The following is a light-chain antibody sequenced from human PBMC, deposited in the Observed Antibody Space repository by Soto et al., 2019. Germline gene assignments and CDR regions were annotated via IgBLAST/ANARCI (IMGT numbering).Light chain of an antibody. CDR3: QQFAGS. J-gene: IGKJ4*02. Sequence: EIVLTQSPGTLSLSPGERATLSCRASQSVGSNYLAWYQQKPGQAPRILIFGASGRATGIPDRFSGRGSGTDFTLIISRLEPEDFAVYYCQQFAGSFGGGTKVDIK. CDR1: QSVGSNY. V-gene: IGKV3-20*01. CDR2: GAS.